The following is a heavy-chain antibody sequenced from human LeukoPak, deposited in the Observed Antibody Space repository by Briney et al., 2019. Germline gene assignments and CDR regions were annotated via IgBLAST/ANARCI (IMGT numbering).Heavy chain of an antibody. D-gene: IGHD2-15*01. CDR2: VSAYADNT. Sequence: ASVKVSCKAFGYTFINYGISWVRQAPGQRLEWMGWVSAYADNTNYVQKFQGRVTMTTDTSTSTAYMELRSLRSDDTAIYYCARDCIGCHGFDYWGQGTLVTVSS. CDR1: GYTFINYG. V-gene: IGHV1-18*01. J-gene: IGHJ4*02. CDR3: ARDCIGCHGFDY.